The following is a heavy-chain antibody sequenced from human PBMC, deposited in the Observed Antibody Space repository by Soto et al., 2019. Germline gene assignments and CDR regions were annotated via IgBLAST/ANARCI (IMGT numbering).Heavy chain of an antibody. V-gene: IGHV1-8*01. J-gene: IGHJ4*02. CDR1: GNTFTSYD. D-gene: IGHD6-6*01. Sequence: ASVKVSCKASGNTFTSYDINWVRQATGHGLEWMGWINPNSGNIGYAQKFQGRVTMTRDTAIRTAYMEVSSLRSDDTAVYYCARDLGSSWRDFDYWGQGTLVTVSS. CDR2: INPNSGNI. CDR3: ARDLGSSWRDFDY.